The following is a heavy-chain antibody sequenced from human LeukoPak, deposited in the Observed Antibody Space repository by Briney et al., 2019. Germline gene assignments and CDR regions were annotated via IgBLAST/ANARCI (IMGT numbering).Heavy chain of an antibody. V-gene: IGHV3-48*03. Sequence: PGGSLRLSCAASGFTFSSYEMNWVRQAPGKGLGWVSYISSSGSTIYYADSVKGRFTISRDNAKNSLYLQMNSLRAEDTAVYYCAVLDFWSGYYPDYWGQGTLVTVSS. CDR1: GFTFSSYE. J-gene: IGHJ4*02. D-gene: IGHD3-3*01. CDR3: AVLDFWSGYYPDY. CDR2: ISSSGSTI.